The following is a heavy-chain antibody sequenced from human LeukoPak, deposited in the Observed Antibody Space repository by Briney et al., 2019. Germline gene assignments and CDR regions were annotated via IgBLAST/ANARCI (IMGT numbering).Heavy chain of an antibody. V-gene: IGHV1-8*02. D-gene: IGHD3-22*01. CDR1: GGTFSSYA. J-gene: IGHJ4*02. CDR2: MNPNSGNT. Sequence: ASVKVSCKASGGTFSSYAINWVRQATGQGLEWMGWMNPNSGNTGYAQKFQGRVTMTRNTSISTAYMELSSLRSEDTAVYYCARGSYYYDSSGYYYYYFDYWGQGTLVTVSS. CDR3: ARGSYYYDSSGYYYYYFDY.